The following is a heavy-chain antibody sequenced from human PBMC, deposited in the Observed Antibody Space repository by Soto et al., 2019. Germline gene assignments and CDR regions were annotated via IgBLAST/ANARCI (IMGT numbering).Heavy chain of an antibody. CDR3: ARALRADY. CDR2: IYYSGST. Sequence: SETLSLTCTVSGGSMTNFYWTWIRQPPGKGLEWIGYIYYSGSTNYNPSLKSRATMSVDTSKNQFSLKLTSVTAADTAVYYCARALRADYWGQGTLVTVSS. J-gene: IGHJ4*02. CDR1: GGSMTNFY. V-gene: IGHV4-59*01.